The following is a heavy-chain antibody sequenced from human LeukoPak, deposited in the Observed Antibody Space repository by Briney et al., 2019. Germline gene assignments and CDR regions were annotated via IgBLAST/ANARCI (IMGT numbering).Heavy chain of an antibody. V-gene: IGHV3-30*18. CDR3: AKDHQGFNYYGSGSYSPCNFDY. J-gene: IGHJ4*02. Sequence: GGSLRLSCAASGFTFSSYGMHWVRQAPGKGLEWVAVISYDGSEKYYADSLEGRFTISRDNSKNTLYLQMNSLRAEDTAVYYCAKDHQGFNYYGSGSYSPCNFDYWGQGTLVTVSS. D-gene: IGHD3-10*01. CDR1: GFTFSSYG. CDR2: ISYDGSEK.